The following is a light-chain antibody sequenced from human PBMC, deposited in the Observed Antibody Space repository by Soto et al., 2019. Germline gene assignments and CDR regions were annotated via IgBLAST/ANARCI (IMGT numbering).Light chain of an antibody. CDR2: GNS. V-gene: IGLV1-40*01. J-gene: IGLJ3*02. CDR1: SSNIGAGYD. Sequence: QSVLTQPPSVSGAPGQRVTISCTGSSSNIGAGYDVHWYQQLPGTAPKLLIYGNSNRPSGVPDRFSGSKSGTSASLAITGVQDEDEDDEYCQSYDSSLSGSKVFGGGTKLTVL. CDR3: QSYDSSLSGSKV.